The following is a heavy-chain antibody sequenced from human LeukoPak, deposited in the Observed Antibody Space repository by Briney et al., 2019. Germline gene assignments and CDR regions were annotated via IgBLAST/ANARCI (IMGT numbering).Heavy chain of an antibody. CDR3: ATSRDGYNFRY. Sequence: ASVKVSCKVSGYTLTELSMHWVRQAPGKGLEWMGGFDPEDGETIYAQKFQGRVTMTEGTSTDTAYMELSSLRSEDTAVYYCATSRDGYNFRYWGQGTLVTVSS. J-gene: IGHJ4*02. V-gene: IGHV1-24*01. D-gene: IGHD5-24*01. CDR2: FDPEDGET. CDR1: GYTLTELS.